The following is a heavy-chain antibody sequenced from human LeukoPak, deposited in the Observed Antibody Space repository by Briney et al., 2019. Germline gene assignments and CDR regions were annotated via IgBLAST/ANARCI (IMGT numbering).Heavy chain of an antibody. Sequence: GESLKISCKGSGYSFSSYWIGWVRQMPGKGLEWMGIIYPGDSDTRYSPSFQGQVTISADKSISTAYLQWSSLKASDTAMYYCARRLATTLNEGAYDIWGQGTMVTVSS. CDR2: IYPGDSDT. D-gene: IGHD4-17*01. V-gene: IGHV5-51*01. CDR3: ARRLATTLNEGAYDI. J-gene: IGHJ3*02. CDR1: GYSFSSYW.